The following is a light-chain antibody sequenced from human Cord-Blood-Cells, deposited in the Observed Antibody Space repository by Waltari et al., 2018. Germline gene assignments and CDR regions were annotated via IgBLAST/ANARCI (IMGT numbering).Light chain of an antibody. CDR3: QQYNSYLIT. Sequence: DIQMTQSPSTLSASVGDRVTITCRASQSISSWLAWYQQKPGKAPKLLIYTASSLESGVPSRFSGSVSGTEFTLTISSLQPDDFATYYCQQYNSYLITFGQGTRLEIK. V-gene: IGKV1-5*03. J-gene: IGKJ5*01. CDR1: QSISSW. CDR2: TAS.